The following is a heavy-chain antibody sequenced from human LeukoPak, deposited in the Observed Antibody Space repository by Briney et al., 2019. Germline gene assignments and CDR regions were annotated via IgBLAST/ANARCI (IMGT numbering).Heavy chain of an antibody. J-gene: IGHJ5*02. CDR3: ARLPDP. Sequence: SETLSLTCTVSGGSISSYYWSWIRQPAGKGLEWIGRIYTSGITNYNPSLKGRVTISVDTSKNQFSLKLTSVTASDTAVYYCARLPDPWGQGTLVTVSS. CDR1: GGSISSYY. CDR2: IYTSGIT. V-gene: IGHV4-4*07.